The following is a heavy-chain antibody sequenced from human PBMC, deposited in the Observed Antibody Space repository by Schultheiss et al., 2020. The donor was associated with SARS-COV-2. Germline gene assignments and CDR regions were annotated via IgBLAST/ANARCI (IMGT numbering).Heavy chain of an antibody. D-gene: IGHD3-22*01. V-gene: IGHV3-64D*06. CDR3: AKDMTSMIVVTACRH. CDR2: ISGSGGST. Sequence: GESLKISCSASGFTFSSYAMHWVRQAPGKGLEYVSAISGSGGSTYYADSVKGRFTISRDNSKNTLYLEMTRLRAEDTAVYYCAKDMTSMIVVTACRHWGQGTLVTVSS. J-gene: IGHJ1*01. CDR1: GFTFSSYA.